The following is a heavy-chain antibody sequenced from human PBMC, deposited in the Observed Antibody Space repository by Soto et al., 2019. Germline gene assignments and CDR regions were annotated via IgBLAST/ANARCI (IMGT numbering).Heavy chain of an antibody. Sequence: AVRFMRHSCAASGFTFSGSTVHWVRQASGKGLEWVGRIRTRPNNYATAYAASVKGRFTISRDDSKNTAYLQMNSLKTEDTAVYYCTKSGSAGDDYWGQGTLVTVSS. D-gene: IGHD2-15*01. CDR2: IRTRPNNYAT. CDR1: GFTFSGST. CDR3: TKSGSAGDDY. V-gene: IGHV3-73*01. J-gene: IGHJ4*01.